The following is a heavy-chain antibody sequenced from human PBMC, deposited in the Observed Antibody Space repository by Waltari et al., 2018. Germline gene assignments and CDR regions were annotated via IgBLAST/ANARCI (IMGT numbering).Heavy chain of an antibody. CDR3: ASLSIRSTTGYY. CDR1: GYSISSGYY. V-gene: IGHV4-38-2*02. CDR2: IYHSGST. J-gene: IGHJ4*02. Sequence: QVQLQESRPGLVKPSETLSLTCTVSGYSISSGYYWGWIRQPPGKGLEWIGSIYHSGSTYYNPSLKSRVTISVDTSKNQFSLKLSSVTAADTAVYYCASLSIRSTTGYYWGQGTLVTVSS. D-gene: IGHD2-2*01.